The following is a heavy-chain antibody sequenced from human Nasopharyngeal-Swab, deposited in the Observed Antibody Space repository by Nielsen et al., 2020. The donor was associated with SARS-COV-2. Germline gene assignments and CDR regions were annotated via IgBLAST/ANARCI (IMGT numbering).Heavy chain of an antibody. CDR1: GFSLRTSGMR. Sequence: SGPTLVKLTQIFTLTCTFSGFSLRTSGMRVSWIRQPPGKALEWLARIDWDDDKFYSTSLKTRLTISKDTSKNRVVLTMTNMDPVDTATYYGARVDVETSMTHWGQGTLVTVSS. J-gene: IGHJ4*02. D-gene: IGHD5-18*01. V-gene: IGHV2-70*04. CDR3: ARVDVETSMTH. CDR2: IDWDDDK.